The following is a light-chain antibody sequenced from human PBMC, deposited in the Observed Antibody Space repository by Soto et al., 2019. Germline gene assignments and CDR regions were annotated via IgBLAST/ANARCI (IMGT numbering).Light chain of an antibody. CDR2: DVN. J-gene: IGLJ1*01. CDR1: SSDVGGYDY. V-gene: IGLV2-14*01. Sequence: QSALTQPASVSGSPGQSITISCTGTSSDVGGYDYVSWYQQLPGKAPKLLIYDVNNRPSGVSQRFSGSKSGNTASLTISGLQAEDEADYYCSSYTGSSPFVFGAGTKVTVL. CDR3: SSYTGSSPFV.